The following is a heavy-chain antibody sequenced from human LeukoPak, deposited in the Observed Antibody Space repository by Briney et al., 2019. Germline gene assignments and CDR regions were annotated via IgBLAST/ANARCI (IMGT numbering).Heavy chain of an antibody. J-gene: IGHJ5*02. Sequence: ASVKVSCKVSGYTLTELSMHWVRQAPGKGLEWMGGFDPEDGETIYAQKFQGRVTMTRDMSTSTVYMELSSLRSEDTAVYYCARGQGATVPQVGKNWFDPWGQGTRVTVSS. CDR3: ARGQGATVPQVGKNWFDP. V-gene: IGHV1-24*01. CDR2: FDPEDGET. CDR1: GYTLTELS. D-gene: IGHD1-26*01.